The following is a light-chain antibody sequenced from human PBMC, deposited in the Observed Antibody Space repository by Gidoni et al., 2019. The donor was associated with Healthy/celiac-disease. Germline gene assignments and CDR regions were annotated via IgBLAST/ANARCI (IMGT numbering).Light chain of an antibody. J-gene: IGLJ2*01. CDR3: SSYTRYTTLCVV. V-gene: IGLV2-14*01. CDR2: EVS. Sequence: QSALTQPASVSGSPGQSITISCTGTSSDVGGYNYVSWYQQHPGKVPKLMIYEVSNRPSGVSNRFSGSKSGNTASLTISGLQAEDEADYYCSSYTRYTTLCVVFGGGTKLTVL. CDR1: SSDVGGYNY.